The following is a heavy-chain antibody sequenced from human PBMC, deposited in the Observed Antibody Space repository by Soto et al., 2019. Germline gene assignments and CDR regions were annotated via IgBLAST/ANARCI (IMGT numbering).Heavy chain of an antibody. J-gene: IGHJ4*02. CDR2: INHSGST. CDR3: ARDKITGLFDY. CDR1: CGPFSGSY. D-gene: IGHD2-8*02. V-gene: IGHV4-34*01. Sequence: SETLSLTCAVYCGPFSGSYWTGLRQPPGPGLEWIGEINHSGSTNYNPSLKGRVTISVDTSKNQFSLKLTSVTAADTAVYYCARDKITGLFDYWGQGTLVTVSS.